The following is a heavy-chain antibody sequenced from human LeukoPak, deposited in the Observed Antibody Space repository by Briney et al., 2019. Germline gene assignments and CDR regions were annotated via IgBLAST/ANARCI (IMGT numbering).Heavy chain of an antibody. CDR1: GYTFTDYY. D-gene: IGHD3-10*01. J-gene: IGHJ6*03. CDR3: ARVRTYYYYMDV. CDR2: INPDSGYT. Sequence: ASVKVSCKTSGYTFTDYYIHWVRQAPGQGLEWMGWINPDSGYTNYAQKFQGRVTMTRDTSISTAYMELSRLRSDDTAVYYCARVRTYYYYMDVWGKGTTVTVSS. V-gene: IGHV1-2*02.